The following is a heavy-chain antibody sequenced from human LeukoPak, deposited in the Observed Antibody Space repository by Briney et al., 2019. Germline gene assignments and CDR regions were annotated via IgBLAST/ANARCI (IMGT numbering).Heavy chain of an antibody. V-gene: IGHV4-4*07. CDR3: ARAHYGPGDYYMDV. Sequence: SETLSLTCTVAYGSSIGYYWSWIRQPAGKGLEWIGRIYTGGNTNYNPSLKGRVTMSVDTSKNQLSLNLSSVTAADTAVYYCARAHYGPGDYYMDVWGKGTTVTVSS. CDR2: IYTGGNT. CDR1: YGSSIGYY. D-gene: IGHD3-10*01. J-gene: IGHJ6*03.